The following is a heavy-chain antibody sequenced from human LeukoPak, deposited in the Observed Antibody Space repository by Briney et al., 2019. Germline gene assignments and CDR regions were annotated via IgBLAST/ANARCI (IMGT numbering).Heavy chain of an antibody. Sequence: GRPLRLSCAASGFTFSSYAMHWVRHAPGKGLEGGAVISYDGSNKYYADSVKGRFTSSRDNYKNTLYLKMNSLRAEGTAVYYCARDGVRPPYYYGMEVWDQGTTVTVSS. V-gene: IGHV3-30-3*01. D-gene: IGHD1-1*01. CDR2: ISYDGSNK. CDR1: GFTFSSYA. CDR3: ARDGVRPPYYYGMEV. J-gene: IGHJ6*02.